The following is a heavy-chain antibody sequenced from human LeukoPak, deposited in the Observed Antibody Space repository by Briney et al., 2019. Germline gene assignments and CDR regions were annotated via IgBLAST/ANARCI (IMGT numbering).Heavy chain of an antibody. V-gene: IGHV4-39*01. Sequence: PSETLSLTCTVSGGCISNSSYYWGWIRQPPGKGLEWIGSIYYSGSTYYNPSLKSRVTISVDTSKNQFSLKLSSVTAADTAVYYCARHESRMVRGVIRNWGQGTLVTVSS. CDR2: IYYSGST. CDR1: GGCISNSSYY. J-gene: IGHJ4*02. CDR3: ARHESRMVRGVIRN. D-gene: IGHD3-10*01.